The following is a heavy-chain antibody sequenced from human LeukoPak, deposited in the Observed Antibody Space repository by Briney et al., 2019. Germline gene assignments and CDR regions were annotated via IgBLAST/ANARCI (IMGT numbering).Heavy chain of an antibody. D-gene: IGHD3-9*01. CDR2: INPNNGDT. CDR3: ARDSNYYDSTDYLDH. Sequence: ASVKVSCKASGYTFSGYYIHWIRQAPGQGLEWMGWINPNNGDTKYAHTFHGRVTMTRGTSIRTAYMELSGLRCDDTALYYCARDSNYYDSTDYLDHWGQGSQIIVSS. CDR1: GYTFSGYY. V-gene: IGHV1-2*07. J-gene: IGHJ4*02.